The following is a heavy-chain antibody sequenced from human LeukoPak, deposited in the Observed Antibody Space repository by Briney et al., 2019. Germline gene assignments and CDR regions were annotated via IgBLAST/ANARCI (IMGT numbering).Heavy chain of an antibody. D-gene: IGHD6-13*01. J-gene: IGHJ5*02. Sequence: PSETLSLTCTVSGGSISSYYWSWIRQPPGKGLEWIGYIYSSGSTNYNSSLKSRVTISVDTSKNQFSLKLTSVTAADTAVYYCARSGGYSSPQTSWGQGPLVPVSS. V-gene: IGHV4-59*01. CDR1: GGSISSYY. CDR3: ARSGGYSSPQTS. CDR2: IYSSGST.